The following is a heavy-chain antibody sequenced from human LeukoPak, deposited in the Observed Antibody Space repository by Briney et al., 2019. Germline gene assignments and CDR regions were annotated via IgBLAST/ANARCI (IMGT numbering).Heavy chain of an antibody. D-gene: IGHD5-24*01. Sequence: GASVKVSCKASGYTLTSYYMHWMRQAPGQGLEWMGIINPSSGSTSYAQKFQGRVTMTRDTSTNTVYMELSSLRSEDTAVYYCARGRYNPSYYFDYWGQGPLVTVSS. CDR2: INPSSGST. J-gene: IGHJ4*02. CDR3: ARGRYNPSYYFDY. CDR1: GYTLTSYY. V-gene: IGHV1-46*01.